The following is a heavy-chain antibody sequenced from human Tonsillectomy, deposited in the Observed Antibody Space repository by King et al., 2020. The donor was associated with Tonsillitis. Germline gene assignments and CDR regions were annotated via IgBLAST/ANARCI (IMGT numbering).Heavy chain of an antibody. V-gene: IGHV3-23*04. D-gene: IGHD6-19*01. CDR3: AKGDSSGLSFFDY. CDR2: ISGSGGST. CDR1: GFTFSSYA. J-gene: IGHJ4*02. Sequence: VQLVESGGGLVKPGGSLRLSCAASGFTFSSYAMSWVRQAPGQGLEWVSAISGSGGSTYYADSVKGRFTISRDNSKNTLYLQMNSLRAEDTAVYYCAKGDSSGLSFFDYWGKGTLVTVSS.